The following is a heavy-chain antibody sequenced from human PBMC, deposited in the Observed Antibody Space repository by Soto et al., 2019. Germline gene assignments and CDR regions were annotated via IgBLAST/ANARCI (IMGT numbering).Heavy chain of an antibody. Sequence: PLRLSCSASLFTFSDYYMTWILQAPGKGLEWVSYISSSGSPIYYADSVKGRFTISRDNAKNSLYLQMNSLRAEDTAVYYCARGGQQLHGMEVWGQGTTVTVSS. CDR2: ISSSGSPI. CDR3: ARGGQQLHGMEV. CDR1: LFTFSDYY. J-gene: IGHJ6*02. D-gene: IGHD6-13*01. V-gene: IGHV3-11*01.